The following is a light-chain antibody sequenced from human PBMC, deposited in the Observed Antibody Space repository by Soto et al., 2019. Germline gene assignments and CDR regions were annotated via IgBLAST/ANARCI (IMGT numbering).Light chain of an antibody. V-gene: IGLV1-40*01. Sequence: QSVLTQPPSVSGAPGQRVTISCTGSSSNIGANYDVHWYQPLPGAAPRLLISANNNRPSGVPDRFSGSNSGTSASLAITGLQAEDEADYYCQSYDSSLSGSVVFGGGTQLTVL. CDR3: QSYDSSLSGSVV. J-gene: IGLJ2*01. CDR2: ANN. CDR1: SSNIGANYD.